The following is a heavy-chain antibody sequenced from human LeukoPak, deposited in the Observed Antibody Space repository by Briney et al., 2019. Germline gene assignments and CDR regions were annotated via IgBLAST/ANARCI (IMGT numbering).Heavy chain of an antibody. V-gene: IGHV4-59*01. Sequence: SETLSLTCTVSSGSINNYYWSWIRQTPGKGLEWIGYILSSGSTNYNPSVKSRVFISVDTSKNQFSLKLSSVTAADTAVYYCARTNQISETAFDIWGQGTMVIVSS. CDR2: ILSSGST. CDR3: ARTNQISETAFDI. D-gene: IGHD1-14*01. CDR1: SGSINNYY. J-gene: IGHJ3*02.